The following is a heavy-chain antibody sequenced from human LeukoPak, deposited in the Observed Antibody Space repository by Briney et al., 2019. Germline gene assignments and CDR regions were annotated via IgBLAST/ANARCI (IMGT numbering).Heavy chain of an antibody. CDR2: ILNDGSAT. J-gene: IGHJ2*01. V-gene: IGHV3-74*01. Sequence: GGSLRLSCAASGFTFSHYWMHWVRQVPGKGLVWVARILNDGSATTYADFVKGRFTISRDNAKNTLYLQMNSLRVEDTAVYYCAREADGAHNWYLDLWGRGTLVPVSS. CDR1: GFTFSHYW. CDR3: AREADGAHNWYLDL. D-gene: IGHD4/OR15-4a*01.